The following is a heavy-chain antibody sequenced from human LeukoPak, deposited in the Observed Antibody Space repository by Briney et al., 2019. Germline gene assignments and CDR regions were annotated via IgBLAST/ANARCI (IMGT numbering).Heavy chain of an antibody. J-gene: IGHJ4*02. D-gene: IGHD2-2*01. V-gene: IGHV3-21*01. CDR2: ISSSSSYI. CDR1: GFTFSSYS. CDR3: ARDRGYCSSTSCYADRFDY. Sequence: PGRSLRLSCAASGFTFSSYSMNWVRQAPGKGLEWVSSISSSSSYIYYADSVKGRFTISRDNAKNSLYLQMNSLRAEDTAVYYCARDRGYCSSTSCYADRFDYWGQGTLVTVSS.